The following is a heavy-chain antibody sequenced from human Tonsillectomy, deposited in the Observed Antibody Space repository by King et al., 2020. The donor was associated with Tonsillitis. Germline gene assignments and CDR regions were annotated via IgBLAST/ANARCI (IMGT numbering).Heavy chain of an antibody. V-gene: IGHV3-33*01. CDR2: IWNDGSYK. CDR3: ARVRSSSWFDY. J-gene: IGHJ5*01. Sequence: VQLVESGGGVVQPGESLRLSCAASGFNFSTYGMHWVRQSPGKGLEWVALIWNDGSYKDYTESVKGRFTISRDNSKNTLFLEMNSLRSEVTAMYYGARVRSSSWFDYWGQGIFVTVAS. CDR1: GFNFSTYG. D-gene: IGHD6-13*01.